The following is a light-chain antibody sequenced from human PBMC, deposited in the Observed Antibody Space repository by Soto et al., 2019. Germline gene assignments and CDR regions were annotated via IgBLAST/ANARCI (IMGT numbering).Light chain of an antibody. CDR1: QSISSW. Sequence: DIQMTQSPSTLSASVGDRVTITCRASQSISSWSAWYQQKPGKAPKLPIYDASSLESGVPSRFSGSGSGTEFTLTISSLQPEDFATYSCQQYYISWSFGQGTKVDIK. V-gene: IGKV1-5*01. CDR3: QQYYISWS. J-gene: IGKJ1*01. CDR2: DAS.